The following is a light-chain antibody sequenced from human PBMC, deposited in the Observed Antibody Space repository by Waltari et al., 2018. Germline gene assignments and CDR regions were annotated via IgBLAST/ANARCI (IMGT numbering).Light chain of an antibody. V-gene: IGLV2-14*01. CDR2: DVS. J-gene: IGLJ3*02. Sequence: QSALTQPASVSGSPGQSITISCTGTSSDVGGYNYVSWDQQHPGKAPKLMIYDVSKWPSGVSNRFSGSKSGNTASLTISGLQAEDEADYYCSSYTSSSTLGVFGGGTKLTVL. CDR1: SSDVGGYNY. CDR3: SSYTSSSTLGV.